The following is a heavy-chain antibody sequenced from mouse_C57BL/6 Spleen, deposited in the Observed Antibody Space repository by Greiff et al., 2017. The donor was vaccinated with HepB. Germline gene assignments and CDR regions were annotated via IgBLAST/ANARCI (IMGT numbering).Heavy chain of an antibody. J-gene: IGHJ3*01. CDR1: GFTFSSYG. CDR3: AILDGYYEAWFAY. Sequence: EVKLMESGGDLVKPGGSLKLSCAASGFTFSSYGMSWVRQTPDKRLEWVATISSGGSYTYYPDSVKGRFTISIDNAKNTLYLQMRSLKSEDTAMYNCAILDGYYEAWFAYWGQGTLVTVSA. D-gene: IGHD2-3*01. CDR2: ISSGGSYT. V-gene: IGHV5-6*01.